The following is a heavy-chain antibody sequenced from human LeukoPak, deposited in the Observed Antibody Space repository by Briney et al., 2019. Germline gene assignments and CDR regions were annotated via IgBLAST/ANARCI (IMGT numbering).Heavy chain of an antibody. CDR2: INPSGGST. V-gene: IGHV1-46*01. CDR1: GYTFTSYY. J-gene: IGHJ3*02. Sequence: ASVKVSCKASGYTFTSYYMHRVRQAPGQGLEWMGIINPSGGSTSYAQKFQGRVTMTRDTSTSTVYMELSSLRSEDTAVYYCARVQGYKRGVHAFDIWGQGTMVTVSS. CDR3: ARVQGYKRGVHAFDI. D-gene: IGHD5-24*01.